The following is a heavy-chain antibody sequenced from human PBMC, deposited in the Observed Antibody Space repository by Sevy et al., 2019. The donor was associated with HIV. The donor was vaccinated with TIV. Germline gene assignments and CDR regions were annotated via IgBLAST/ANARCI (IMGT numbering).Heavy chain of an antibody. Sequence: ASVKVSCMDSGGTLSSYALSWVRQAPGQGLEWMGGIVPLFGTTNYAQNLQGRVTITADESTSTAYMDLSSLRSEDTAVYYCARGGYSYGDQAFDIWGQGTMVTVSS. CDR3: ARGGYSYGDQAFDI. J-gene: IGHJ3*02. D-gene: IGHD5-18*01. CDR2: IVPLFGTT. CDR1: GGTLSSYA. V-gene: IGHV1-69*13.